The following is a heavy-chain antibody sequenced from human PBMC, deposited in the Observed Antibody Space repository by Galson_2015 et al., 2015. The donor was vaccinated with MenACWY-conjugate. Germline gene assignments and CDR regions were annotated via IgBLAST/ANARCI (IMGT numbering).Heavy chain of an antibody. Sequence: SLRLSCAGSGFTFDDHGMYWVRQAPGKGLEWVSSINWNGDRTGYADSAKGRFTISRDNAKNSLYLQMNNLRAEDTAFYHCARGVEQWLVRPSTHFDIWGQGTLLTVSS. CDR1: GFTFDDHG. D-gene: IGHD6-19*01. CDR3: ARGVEQWLVRPSTHFDI. V-gene: IGHV3-20*01. J-gene: IGHJ3*02. CDR2: INWNGDRT.